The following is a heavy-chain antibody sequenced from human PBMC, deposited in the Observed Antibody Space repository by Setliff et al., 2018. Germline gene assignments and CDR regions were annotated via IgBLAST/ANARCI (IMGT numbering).Heavy chain of an antibody. Sequence: PGGSLRLSCVASGFTFSNYGMHWVRQAPGKGLEWVALIWNDGSSKFYGDSVKGRFTISRDNSKNTLYLQMDSLRAEDTAVYYCARDGGDYWGQGTLVTVSS. CDR1: GFTFSNYG. J-gene: IGHJ4*02. CDR3: ARDGGDY. D-gene: IGHD3-16*01. V-gene: IGHV3-33*01. CDR2: IWNDGSSK.